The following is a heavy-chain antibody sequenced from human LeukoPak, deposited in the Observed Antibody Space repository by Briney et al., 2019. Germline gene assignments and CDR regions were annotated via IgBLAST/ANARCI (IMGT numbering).Heavy chain of an antibody. V-gene: IGHV4-34*01. J-gene: IGHJ4*02. CDR3: AGTSFDYTEPSDY. Sequence: SETLSLTCAVYGGSLSGYYWSWIRQPPGKGLEWIGEINHSGSTNYNPSLKSRVTISVDTSKNQFSLKLSSVTAADTAVYYCAGTSFDYTEPSDYWGQGTLVTVSS. CDR2: INHSGST. CDR1: GGSLSGYY. D-gene: IGHD4-11*01.